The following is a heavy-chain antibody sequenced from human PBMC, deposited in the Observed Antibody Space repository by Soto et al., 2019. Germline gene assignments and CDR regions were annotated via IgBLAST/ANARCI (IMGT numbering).Heavy chain of an antibody. D-gene: IGHD3-10*01. V-gene: IGHV3-23*01. CDR3: AKDLRPGLVVPTKSGFDP. J-gene: IGHJ5*02. Sequence: GSLRRSCEASGFTFNTYAMTWFRQLPGMGLEWVSTTSIGGNTDFAESVRGRFSVSRDNSKNTLYLQMTNLRAEDAAIYFCAKDLRPGLVVPTKSGFDPWGQGTRVTVSS. CDR2: TSIGGNT. CDR1: GFTFNTYA.